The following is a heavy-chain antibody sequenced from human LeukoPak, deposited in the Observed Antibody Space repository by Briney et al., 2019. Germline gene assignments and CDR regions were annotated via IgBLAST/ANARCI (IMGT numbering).Heavy chain of an antibody. CDR3: ARDKRRRELAPRVGSSVGAFDI. Sequence: GGSLRLSCAASGFTFSDCYMSWIGQAPGQGLVWVSFISSSGSTIYYADSVRGRFTISRDNAKNSLYLQMNSLRAEDTAVYYCARDKRRRELAPRVGSSVGAFDIWGQGTMVTVSS. D-gene: IGHD4-23*01. J-gene: IGHJ3*02. CDR2: ISSSGSTI. V-gene: IGHV3-11*01. CDR1: GFTFSDCY.